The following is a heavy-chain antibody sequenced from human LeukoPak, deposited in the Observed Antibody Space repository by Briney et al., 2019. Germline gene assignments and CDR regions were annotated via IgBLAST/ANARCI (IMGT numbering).Heavy chain of an antibody. V-gene: IGHV4-38-2*01. CDR2: IYHSGRT. D-gene: IGHD2-2*01. Sequence: SETLSLTCAVSGYSISSGYYWGWIRQPPGKGLEWIGSIYHSGRTYYNPSLKSRVTIPVDTSKNQFSLKLSSVTAADTAVYYCARLRIVVVPAAMIWFDPWGQGTLVTVSS. CDR1: GYSISSGYY. CDR3: ARLRIVVVPAAMIWFDP. J-gene: IGHJ5*02.